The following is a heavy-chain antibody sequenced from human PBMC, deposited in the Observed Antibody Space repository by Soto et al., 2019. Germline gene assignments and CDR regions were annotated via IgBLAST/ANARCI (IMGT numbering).Heavy chain of an antibody. CDR2: INAGNGNT. V-gene: IGHV1-3*01. J-gene: IGHJ4*02. Sequence: QVQLVQSGAEVKKPGASVKVSCKASGYTFTSYAIHWVRQAPGQRLEWMGGINAGNGNTKYSQKFQDRVTITRDTSASTAYMELSSLRSEDTAVYYCARDLGGWPDYWGQGTLATVSS. D-gene: IGHD6-19*01. CDR3: ARDLGGWPDY. CDR1: GYTFTSYA.